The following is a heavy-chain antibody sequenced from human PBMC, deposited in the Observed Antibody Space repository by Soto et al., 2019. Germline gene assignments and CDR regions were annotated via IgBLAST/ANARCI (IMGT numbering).Heavy chain of an antibody. CDR2: LSGSGGTT. V-gene: IGHV3-23*01. CDR3: AKFFVETGSNSGWPWSFHY. J-gene: IGHJ4*02. Sequence: EVQLLESGGGLVQPGRSLRLSCAASGFTFSNYAMSWVRQAPGQGLDWVSALSGSGGTTYYADSVKGRFTISIDNSKNTLFLQMNSLRAEDAAVYYCAKFFVETGSNSGWPWSFHYWGQGTLVTVSS. CDR1: GFTFSNYA. D-gene: IGHD6-25*01.